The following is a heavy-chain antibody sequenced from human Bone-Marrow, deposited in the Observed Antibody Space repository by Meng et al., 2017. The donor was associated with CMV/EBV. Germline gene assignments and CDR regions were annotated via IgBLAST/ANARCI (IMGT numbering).Heavy chain of an antibody. CDR2: MNPNSGNT. CDR3: ARGTGHCSGGSCYSGFDP. Sequence: ASVKVSCKASGGTFSSYAISWVRQATGQGLEWMGWMNPNSGNTGYAQKFQGRVTMTRNTSISTAYMELSSLRSEDTAVYYCARGTGHCSGGSCYSGFDPWGQGTLVTSPQ. CDR1: GGTFSSYA. D-gene: IGHD2-15*01. V-gene: IGHV1-8*02. J-gene: IGHJ5*02.